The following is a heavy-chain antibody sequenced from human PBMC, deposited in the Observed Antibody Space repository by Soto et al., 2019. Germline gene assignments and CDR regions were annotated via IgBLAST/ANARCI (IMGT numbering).Heavy chain of an antibody. J-gene: IGHJ6*03. D-gene: IGHD6-19*01. V-gene: IGHV4-39*01. CDR2: IYYSGST. CDR1: GGSISSSSYY. CDR3: ARHVNSSGWYRPYYYYYYYMDV. Sequence: SETLSLTCTVSGGSISSSSYYCGWIRQPPGKGLEWIGSIYYSGSTYYNPSLKSRVTISVDTSKNQFSLKLSSVTAADTAVYYCARHVNSSGWYRPYYYYYYYMDVWGKGTTVTVSS.